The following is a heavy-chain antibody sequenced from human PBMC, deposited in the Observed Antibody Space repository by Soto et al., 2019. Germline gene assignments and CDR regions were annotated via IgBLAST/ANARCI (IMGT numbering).Heavy chain of an antibody. J-gene: IGHJ5*02. D-gene: IGHD2-2*01. CDR2: IYTGDSDT. Sequence: GASPTISCTGSRYAFTSYSVAWVRQMPGKGLEWMGIIYTGDSDTRYSPSFQGQVTISCDKSITTAYLKWSSLKASDTDMYYCARGYCTTTICDPWFDPWGQGPLVTVSS. CDR3: ARGYCTTTICDPWFDP. CDR1: RYAFTSYS. V-gene: IGHV5-51*01.